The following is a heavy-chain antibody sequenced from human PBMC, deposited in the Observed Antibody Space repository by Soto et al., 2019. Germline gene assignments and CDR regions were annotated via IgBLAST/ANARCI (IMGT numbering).Heavy chain of an antibody. CDR2: IYYSGST. V-gene: IGHV4-30-4*01. CDR3: ARVLPFYYGSGREYYFDY. CDR1: GGSISSGGYY. J-gene: IGHJ4*02. Sequence: QVQLQESGPGLVKPSQTLSLTCTVSGGSISSGGYYWSWIRQPPGKGLEWIGYIYYSGSTYYNPSLKSRVAISVDTSKNQFSLKLSSVTAADTAVYYCARVLPFYYGSGREYYFDYWGQGTLVTVSS. D-gene: IGHD3-10*01.